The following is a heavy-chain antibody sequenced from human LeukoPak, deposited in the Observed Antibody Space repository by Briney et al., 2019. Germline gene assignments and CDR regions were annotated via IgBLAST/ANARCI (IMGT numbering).Heavy chain of an antibody. J-gene: IGHJ4*02. Sequence: PGGSLRLSCAASRFTFSSYTMNWVRQAPGKGLEWISYISSSRSTIYYTDSVKGRFTISRDNAKNSLYLQMNSLRAEDTAVYYCAREVLYYSNSGSSPYFDCWGQGTLVTVPS. D-gene: IGHD3-10*01. CDR3: AREVLYYSNSGSSPYFDC. CDR1: RFTFSSYT. V-gene: IGHV3-48*01. CDR2: ISSSRSTI.